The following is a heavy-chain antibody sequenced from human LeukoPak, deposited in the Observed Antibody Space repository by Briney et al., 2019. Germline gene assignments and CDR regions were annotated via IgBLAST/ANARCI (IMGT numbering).Heavy chain of an antibody. CDR1: GYTFTSYG. V-gene: IGHV1-18*01. CDR2: ISAYNGNT. J-gene: IGHJ4*02. Sequence: ASVNVSCKASGYTFTSYGISWVRQAPGQGLEWMGWISAYNGNTNYAQKLQGRVTMTTDTSTSTAYMELRSLRSDDTAVYYCARDSTSYDSSGNWGQGTLVTVSP. CDR3: ARDSTSYDSSGN. D-gene: IGHD3-22*01.